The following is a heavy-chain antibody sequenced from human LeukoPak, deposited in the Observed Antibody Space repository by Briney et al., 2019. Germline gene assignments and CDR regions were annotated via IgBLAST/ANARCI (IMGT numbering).Heavy chain of an antibody. CDR2: IYYSGST. CDR1: GGSISSSSYY. D-gene: IGHD6-13*01. J-gene: IGHJ5*02. V-gene: IGHV4-39*07. Sequence: SETLSLTCTVSGGSISSSSYYWGWIRQPPGKGLEWIGSIYYSGSTFYNPSLKSRVTISVDTSKNQFSLKLTSVTAADTAVYYCAREVMSSIFYNWFDPWGQGTLVPVSS. CDR3: AREVMSSIFYNWFDP.